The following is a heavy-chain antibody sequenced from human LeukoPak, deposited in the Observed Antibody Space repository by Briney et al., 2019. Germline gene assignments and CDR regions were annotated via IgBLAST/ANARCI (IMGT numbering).Heavy chain of an antibody. J-gene: IGHJ4*02. D-gene: IGHD4-17*01. V-gene: IGHV1-69*13. CDR1: GYTFTSYA. CDR3: ARDQRSYGDYYYFDY. Sequence: HGASVKVSCKASGYTFTSYAISWVRQAPGQGLEWMGGIIPIFGTANYAQKFQGRVTITADESTSTAYMELSSLRSEDTAVYYCARDQRSYGDYYYFDYWGQGTLVTVSS. CDR2: IIPIFGTA.